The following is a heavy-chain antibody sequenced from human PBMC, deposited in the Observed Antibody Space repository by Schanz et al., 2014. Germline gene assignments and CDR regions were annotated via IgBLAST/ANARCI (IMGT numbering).Heavy chain of an antibody. J-gene: IGHJ4*02. Sequence: QVHLVQSGAEVKKPGASVKVSCKASGYNITSNDVTWVRQATGQGLEWMGWMNPNSGNTGYAQKFQGRVTMTTDTSTSTSYMELTSLRFDDTAVYYCARDFSAYVGNYFDYWGQGTLVTVSS. V-gene: IGHV1-8*01. CDR2: MNPNSGNT. CDR1: GYNITSND. CDR3: ARDFSAYVGNYFDY. D-gene: IGHD5-12*01.